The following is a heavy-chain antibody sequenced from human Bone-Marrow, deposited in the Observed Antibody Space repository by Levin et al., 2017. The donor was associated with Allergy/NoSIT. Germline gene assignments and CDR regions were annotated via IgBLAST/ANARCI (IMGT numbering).Heavy chain of an antibody. J-gene: IGHJ4*02. CDR1: GDSIRSTSYY. CDR2: IYFTGTT. CDR3: VRSTYYYEASGYSFDS. V-gene: IGHV4-39*01. Sequence: SETLSLTCTVSGDSIRSTSYYWGWIRQSPGKGLEWVASIYFTGTTSYNPSLKSRLTISVDTSKSQFSLKLSSVTAADTAVYYCVRSTYYYEASGYSFDSWGQGTLVTVSS. D-gene: IGHD3-22*01.